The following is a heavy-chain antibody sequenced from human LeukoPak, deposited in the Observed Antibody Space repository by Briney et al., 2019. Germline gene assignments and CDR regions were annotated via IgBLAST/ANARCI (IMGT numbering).Heavy chain of an antibody. Sequence: GGSLRLSCAASGFTFSSYSMNWVRQAPGKGLEWVSYISSSSSTIYYADSVKGRFTISRDNAKNSLYLQMNSLRAEDTAVYYCASARSGSYYDFDYWGQGTLVTVSS. CDR3: ASARSGSYYDFDY. CDR2: ISSSSSTI. CDR1: GFTFSSYS. V-gene: IGHV3-48*04. J-gene: IGHJ4*02. D-gene: IGHD1-26*01.